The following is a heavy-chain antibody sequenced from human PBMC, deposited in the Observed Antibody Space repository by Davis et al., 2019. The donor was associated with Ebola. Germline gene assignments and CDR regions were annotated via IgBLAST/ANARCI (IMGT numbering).Heavy chain of an antibody. V-gene: IGHV1-2*02. Sequence: ASVKVSCKASGYTFTGYYMHWVRQAPGQGLEWMGWINPNSGGTNYAQKFQGRVTMTRDTSISTAYMELSRLRSDDTAVYYCAIDRPAAIRSVNWFDPWGQGTLVTVSS. CDR3: AIDRPAAIRSVNWFDP. CDR1: GYTFTGYY. CDR2: INPNSGGT. D-gene: IGHD2-2*02. J-gene: IGHJ5*02.